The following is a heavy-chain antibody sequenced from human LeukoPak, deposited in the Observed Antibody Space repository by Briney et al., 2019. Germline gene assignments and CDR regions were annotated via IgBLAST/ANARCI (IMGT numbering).Heavy chain of an antibody. CDR2: IYTSGST. V-gene: IGHV4-4*07. Sequence: SETLSLTCTVSGGSISSYYWSWIRQPPGKGLEWIGRIYTSGSTNYNPSLKSRVTMSVDTSKNQFSLKLSSVTAADTAVYYCARDQAVGYCTNGVCYPSRSDAFDIWGQGTMVTVSS. D-gene: IGHD2-8*01. CDR3: ARDQAVGYCTNGVCYPSRSDAFDI. CDR1: GGSISSYY. J-gene: IGHJ3*02.